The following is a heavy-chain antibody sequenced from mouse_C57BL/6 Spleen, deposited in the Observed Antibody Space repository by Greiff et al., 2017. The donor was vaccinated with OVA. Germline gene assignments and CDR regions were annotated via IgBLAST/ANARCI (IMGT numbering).Heavy chain of an antibody. V-gene: IGHV1-69*01. CDR3: ARSFDYDEGAWFAY. CDR1: GYTFTSYW. D-gene: IGHD2-4*01. Sequence: QVQLQQPGAELVMPGASVKLSCKASGYTFTSYWMHWVKPRPGQGLEWIGEIDPSDSYTNYNQKFKGKSTLTVDKSSSTAYMQLSSLTSEDSAVYYCARSFDYDEGAWFAYWGQGTLVTVSA. J-gene: IGHJ3*01. CDR2: IDPSDSYT.